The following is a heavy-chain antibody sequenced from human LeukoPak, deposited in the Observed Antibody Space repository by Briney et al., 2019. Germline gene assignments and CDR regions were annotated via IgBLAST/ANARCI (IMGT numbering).Heavy chain of an antibody. CDR1: GGSISSYY. CDR3: ASQGYSYGPADY. V-gene: IGHV4-34*01. J-gene: IGHJ4*02. CDR2: INHSGST. Sequence: SETLSLTCTVSGGSISSYYWSWIRQPPGKGLEWIGEINHSGSTNYNPSLKSRVTISVDTSKNQFSLKLSSVTAADTAVYYCASQGYSYGPADYWGQGTLVTVSS. D-gene: IGHD5-18*01.